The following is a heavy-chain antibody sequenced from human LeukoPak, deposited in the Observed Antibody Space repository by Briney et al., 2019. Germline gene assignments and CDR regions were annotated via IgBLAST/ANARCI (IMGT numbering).Heavy chain of an antibody. CDR3: ARSSDCSSTSCYGRDGMDV. J-gene: IGHJ6*02. Sequence: GGSLRLSCAASGFTFSDYYMSWIRQAPGKGLEWVSYISSSGSTIYYADSVKGRFTISRDNAKNSLYLQMNSLRAGDTAVYYCARSSDCSSTSCYGRDGMDVWGQGTTVTVSS. D-gene: IGHD2-2*01. CDR1: GFTFSDYY. V-gene: IGHV3-11*01. CDR2: ISSSGSTI.